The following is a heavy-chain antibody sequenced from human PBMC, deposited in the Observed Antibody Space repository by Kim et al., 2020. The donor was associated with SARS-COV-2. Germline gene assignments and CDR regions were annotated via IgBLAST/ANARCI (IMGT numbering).Heavy chain of an antibody. CDR3: ATIAAENWYFDL. V-gene: IGHV3-30*03. Sequence: GGSLRLSCAASGFTFSSYGMHWVRQAPGKGLEWVAVISYDGSNKYYADSVKGRFTISRDNSKNTLYLQMNSLRAEDTAVYYCATIAAENWYFDLWGRGTLVTVSS. CDR1: GFTFSSYG. D-gene: IGHD6-13*01. J-gene: IGHJ2*01. CDR2: ISYDGSNK.